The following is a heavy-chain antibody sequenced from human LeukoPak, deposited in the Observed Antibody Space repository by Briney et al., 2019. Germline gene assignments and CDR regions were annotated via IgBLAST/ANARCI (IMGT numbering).Heavy chain of an antibody. J-gene: IGHJ4*02. CDR2: ISGSGGSS. Sequence: PGGALRLCCAASGFTYSSYAMSWVRQAPGKGLELLSAISGSGGSSYYADSVKGRFTISRDNSKSTLDLQMNSLRAEDTAVYYCAKEERAAAGRDFEYWGQGTLVTVSS. D-gene: IGHD6-13*01. CDR3: AKEERAAAGRDFEY. V-gene: IGHV3-23*01. CDR1: GFTYSSYA.